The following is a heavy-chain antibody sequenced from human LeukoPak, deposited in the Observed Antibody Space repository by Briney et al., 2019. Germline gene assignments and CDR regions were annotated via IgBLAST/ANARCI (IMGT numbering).Heavy chain of an antibody. J-gene: IGHJ4*02. Sequence: GRSLRLSSAASGFTFDDYAMHWVRQAPGKGLEWVSGISWSSGGIGYADSVKGRFTISRDNAKNSLYLQMNSLRAEDTALYYCAKDMWDMIRGALDYWGQGTLVTVSS. V-gene: IGHV3-9*01. CDR1: GFTFDDYA. CDR2: ISWSSGGI. CDR3: AKDMWDMIRGALDY. D-gene: IGHD3-10*01.